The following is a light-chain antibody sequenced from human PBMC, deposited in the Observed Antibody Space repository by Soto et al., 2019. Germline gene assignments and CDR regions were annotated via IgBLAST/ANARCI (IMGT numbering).Light chain of an antibody. V-gene: IGKV3D-15*01. CDR3: QQYNNWQLT. CDR1: HSVSSN. J-gene: IGKJ5*01. CDR2: GAS. Sequence: IVLTQSPATLSVSPGERATLSGRSSHSVSSNLAGHQQRPGQAPRLLIYGASTRATGVPARFSGGGSGTEFTLTITSLQSEDFAVYWCQQYNNWQLTLGPGKRLEIK.